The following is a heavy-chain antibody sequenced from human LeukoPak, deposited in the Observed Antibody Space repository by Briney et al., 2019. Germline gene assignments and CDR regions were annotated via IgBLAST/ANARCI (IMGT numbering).Heavy chain of an antibody. CDR1: GFTFSSYA. CDR3: ARGGYDPYYYDSSGYYYAY. J-gene: IGHJ4*02. D-gene: IGHD3-22*01. V-gene: IGHV3-21*01. Sequence: PGGSLRLSCAASGFTFSSYAMSWVRQAPGKGLEWVSSISSSSSYIYYADSVKGRFTISRDNAKNSLYLQMNSLRAEDTAVYYCARGGYDPYYYDSSGYYYAYWGQGTLVTVSS. CDR2: ISSSSSYI.